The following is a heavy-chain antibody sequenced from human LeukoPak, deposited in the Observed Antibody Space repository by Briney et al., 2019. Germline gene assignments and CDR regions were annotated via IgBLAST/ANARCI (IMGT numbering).Heavy chain of an antibody. CDR3: AREGVDDSSGRPGHDAFDI. CDR2: INPSGGST. CDR1: GYTFTSYY. V-gene: IGHV1-46*01. D-gene: IGHD3-22*01. J-gene: IGHJ3*02. Sequence: ASVKVSCKGSGYTFTSYYMHWVRQAPGQGLEWMGIINPSGGSTSYAQKFQGRVTMTRDMFTSTVYMELSSLRSEDTAVYYCAREGVDDSSGRPGHDAFDIWGQGTMVTVSS.